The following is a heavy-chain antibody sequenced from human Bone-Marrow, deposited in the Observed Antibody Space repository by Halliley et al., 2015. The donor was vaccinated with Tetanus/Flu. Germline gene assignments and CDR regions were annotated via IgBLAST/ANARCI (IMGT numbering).Heavy chain of an antibody. J-gene: IGHJ4*02. D-gene: IGHD3-3*02. CDR2: IASAGDT. Sequence: LEWVSAIASAGDTFYPGSVKGRFTISRENAKNSLYLQMNSLRAGDTAVYYCVREDIYGAFGYWGQGTLVTVSS. V-gene: IGHV3-13*04. CDR3: VREDIYGAFGY.